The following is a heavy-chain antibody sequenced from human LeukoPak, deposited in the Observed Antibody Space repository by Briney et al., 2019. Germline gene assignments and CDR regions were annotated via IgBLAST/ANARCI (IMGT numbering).Heavy chain of an antibody. D-gene: IGHD1-26*01. J-gene: IGHJ4*02. Sequence: SETLSLTCSVSGGSNSSYHWSWIRQPAGKGLEWIGRIYSSGSTNYNPSLKSRVTISGDKSKNQLSLKLSSVTAADTAVYYCARDRVGAMDFDYRGQGTLVTVSS. CDR1: GGSNSSYH. CDR3: ARDRVGAMDFDY. V-gene: IGHV4-4*07. CDR2: IYSSGST.